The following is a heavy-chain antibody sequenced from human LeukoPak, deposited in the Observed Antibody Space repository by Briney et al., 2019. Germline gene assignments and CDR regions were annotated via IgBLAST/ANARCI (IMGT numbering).Heavy chain of an antibody. J-gene: IGHJ3*02. Sequence: GASVKVSCKASGGTFSSYAISWVRQAPGQGLEWMGGIIPIFGTANYAQKFQGRVTITADESTSTAYMELSSLRSEDTAVYYCARGLRYKGAFDIWGQGTMVTVSS. CDR3: ARGLRYKGAFDI. D-gene: IGHD4-17*01. CDR1: GGTFSSYA. CDR2: IIPIFGTA. V-gene: IGHV1-69*13.